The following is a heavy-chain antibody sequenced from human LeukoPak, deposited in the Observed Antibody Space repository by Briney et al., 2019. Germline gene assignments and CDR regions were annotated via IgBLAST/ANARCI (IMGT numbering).Heavy chain of an antibody. CDR3: ARAYFDL. CDR1: GFTFSTYW. Sequence: GGSLRLSCAASGFTFSTYWMSWVRQAPGKGLEWVANINQDGSKKYYLDSVKGRFTISRDNARNSPYLQMNSLRAEDTAVYFCARAYFDLWGRGTLVTVSS. J-gene: IGHJ2*01. V-gene: IGHV3-7*01. CDR2: INQDGSKK.